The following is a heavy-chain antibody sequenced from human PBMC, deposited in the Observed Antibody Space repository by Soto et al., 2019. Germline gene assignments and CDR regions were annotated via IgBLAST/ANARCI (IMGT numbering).Heavy chain of an antibody. CDR3: ARDLLVMTRYCSSTSCYVEDY. J-gene: IGHJ4*02. V-gene: IGHV3-23*01. CDR1: GFTFSSYA. Sequence: GGSLRLSCAASGFTFSSYAMSWVRQAPGKGLEWVSAISGSGGSTYYADSVKGRFTISRDNSKNTMYLQMNGLRAEDKAVYYCARDLLVMTRYCSSTSCYVEDYWGQGTLVTVSS. D-gene: IGHD2-2*01. CDR2: ISGSGGST.